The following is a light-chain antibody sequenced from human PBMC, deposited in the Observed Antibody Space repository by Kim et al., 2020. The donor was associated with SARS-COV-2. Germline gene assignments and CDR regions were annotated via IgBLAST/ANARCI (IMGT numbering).Light chain of an antibody. Sequence: QSALTQPRSVSGSPGQSVTISCTGTSSDVGGYNHVSWYQQHPGKAPKLMIYDVSKRPSGVPDRFYGSKSGNTASLTISGLQAEDEADYYCCSYAGSYTWVFGGGTQLTVL. CDR1: SSDVGGYNH. CDR3: CSYAGSYTWV. J-gene: IGLJ3*02. V-gene: IGLV2-11*01. CDR2: DVS.